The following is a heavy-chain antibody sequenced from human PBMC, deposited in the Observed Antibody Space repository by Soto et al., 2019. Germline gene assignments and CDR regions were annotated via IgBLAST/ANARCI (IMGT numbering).Heavy chain of an antibody. V-gene: IGHV1-69*13. CDR3: ARGRWNYYDRSGRRKIGMDV. CDR1: GGTFSSYA. CDR2: IIPIFGTA. D-gene: IGHD3-22*01. J-gene: IGHJ6*01. Sequence: GASVKVSCKASGGTFSSYAISWVRQAPGQGLEWMGGIIPIFGTANYAQKFQGRVTITAGESTSTAYMELSSLRSEDTAVYYCARGRWNYYDRSGRRKIGMDVWGQGTTVTVS.